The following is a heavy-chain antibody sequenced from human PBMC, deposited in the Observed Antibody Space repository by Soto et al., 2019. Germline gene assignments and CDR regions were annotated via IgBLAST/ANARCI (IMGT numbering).Heavy chain of an antibody. Sequence: ASVKVSCKVSGYTLTELSMHWVRQAPGKGLEWMGGFDPEDGETIYAQKFQGRVTMTEDTSTDTAYMELSSLRSEDTAVYYCATATETTGGPSDYGGKDTLATFP. J-gene: IGHJ4*02. CDR3: ATATETTGGPSDY. CDR2: FDPEDGET. V-gene: IGHV1-24*01. D-gene: IGHD1-7*01. CDR1: GYTLTELS.